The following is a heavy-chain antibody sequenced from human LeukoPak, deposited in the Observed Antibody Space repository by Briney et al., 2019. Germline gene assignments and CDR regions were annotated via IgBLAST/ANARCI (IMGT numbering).Heavy chain of an antibody. J-gene: IGHJ6*02. D-gene: IGHD1-26*01. CDR3: TTGESGSYYYYYGMDV. CDR2: IKSKTDGGTT. CDR1: GFTFSNAG. V-gene: IGHV3-15*07. Sequence: GGSLRLSCAASGFTFSNAGMNWVRQAPGKGLEWVGRIKSKTDGGTTDYAAPVKGIFTISRDDSKNTLYLQMNSLKTEDTAVYYCTTGESGSYYYYYGMDVWGQGTTVTVSS.